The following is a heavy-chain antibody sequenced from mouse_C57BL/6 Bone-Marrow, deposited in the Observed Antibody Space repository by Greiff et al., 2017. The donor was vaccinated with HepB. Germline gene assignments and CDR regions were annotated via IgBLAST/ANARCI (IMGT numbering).Heavy chain of an antibody. CDR2: IYPGDGDT. CDR1: GYAFSSSW. CDR3: ARDHQADY. Sequence: VQLQQSGPELVKPGASVKISCKASGYAFSSSWMNWVKQRPGKGLEWIGRIYPGDGDTNYNGKFKGKATLTADKSSSTAYMQLSSLTSEDSAVYFCARDHQADYWGQGTTLTVSS. J-gene: IGHJ2*01. D-gene: IGHD3-2*02. V-gene: IGHV1-82*01.